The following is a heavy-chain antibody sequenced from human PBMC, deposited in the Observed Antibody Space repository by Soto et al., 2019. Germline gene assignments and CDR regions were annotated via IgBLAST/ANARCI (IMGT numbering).Heavy chain of an antibody. J-gene: IGHJ6*02. V-gene: IGHV3-30-3*01. CDR3: ARDDYDSSSYYGSYYYGMDV. CDR1: GFIFMIYA. CDR2: ISYDGSDK. Sequence: GGSLRLSCAASGFIFMIYAMHWVRQAPGKGLEWVTVISYDGSDKYYADSVKGRFTISRDNSKNTLYLQMNSLTTEDTALYYCARDDYDSSSYYGSYYYGMDVWGQGTTVTVS. D-gene: IGHD3-22*01.